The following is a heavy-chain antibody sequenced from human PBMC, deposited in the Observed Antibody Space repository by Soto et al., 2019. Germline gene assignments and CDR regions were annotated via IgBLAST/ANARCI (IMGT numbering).Heavy chain of an antibody. J-gene: IGHJ6*02. CDR3: ARVRYYYDSSGYYYYYGMDV. D-gene: IGHD3-22*01. CDR2: IWYDGSNK. V-gene: IGHV3-33*01. CDR1: GFTFSSYG. Sequence: GGSLRLSCAASGFTFSSYGMRWVRQAPGKGLEWVAVIWYDGSNKYYADSVKGRFTISRDNSKNTLYLQMNSLRAEDTAVYYCARVRYYYDSSGYYYYYGMDVWGQGTTVTVSS.